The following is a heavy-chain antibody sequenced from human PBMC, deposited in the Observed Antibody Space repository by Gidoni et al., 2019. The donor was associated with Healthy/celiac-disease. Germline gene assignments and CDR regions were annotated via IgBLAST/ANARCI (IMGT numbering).Heavy chain of an antibody. V-gene: IGHV4-34*01. Sequence: QVQLQQWGAGLLQPSETLSLTCAVYGGSFSAYYWSWIRQPPGKGLEWIGEINHSGSTNYNPSLKSRVTISVDTSKNQFSLKLSSVTAADTAVYYCARGRRGVVILGHNWFDPWGQGTLVTVSS. CDR2: INHSGST. CDR3: ARGRRGVVILGHNWFDP. D-gene: IGHD3-3*01. CDR1: GGSFSAYY. J-gene: IGHJ5*02.